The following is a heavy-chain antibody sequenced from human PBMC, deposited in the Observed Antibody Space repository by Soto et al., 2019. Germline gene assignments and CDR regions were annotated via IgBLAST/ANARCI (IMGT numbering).Heavy chain of an antibody. Sequence: EVQLVESGGGLVQPGGSLRLSCAASGFTFSRYAMQWFRQAPGKGLEYVSAISSNGGSTYYANSVKVRFTISRDNAKNTLYLQMGSLRAADMAVYYCASVVVGADHWCQGTMVTVSS. CDR2: ISSNGGST. V-gene: IGHV3-64*01. CDR1: GFTFSRYA. D-gene: IGHD1-26*01. CDR3: ASVVVGADH. J-gene: IGHJ5*02.